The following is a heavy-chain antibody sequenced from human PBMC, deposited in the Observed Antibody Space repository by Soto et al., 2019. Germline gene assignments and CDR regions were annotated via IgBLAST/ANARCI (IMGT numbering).Heavy chain of an antibody. CDR1: GGSISSYY. V-gene: IGHV4-59*01. CDR2: IYYSGST. Sequence: SETLSLTCTVSGGSISSYYWSWIRQPPGKGLEWIGYIYYSGSTNYNPSLKSRVTISVDTSKNQFSLKLSSVTAADTAVYYCARDPSGAGIFDYWGQGTLVTVSS. D-gene: IGHD6-19*01. CDR3: ARDPSGAGIFDY. J-gene: IGHJ4*02.